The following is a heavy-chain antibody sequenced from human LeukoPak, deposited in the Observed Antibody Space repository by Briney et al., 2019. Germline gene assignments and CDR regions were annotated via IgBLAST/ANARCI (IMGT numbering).Heavy chain of an antibody. D-gene: IGHD5-18*01. V-gene: IGHV4-59*13. J-gene: IGHJ4*02. CDR2: VYYSGST. CDR3: ARGGAQLWLPIDS. CDR1: GGPINTYY. Sequence: PSETLSLTCTVSGGPINTYYWTWIRKPPGKGLEGIGYVYYSGSTNYNPSLKSRVTISVDTSKSQFSLKVSSVTAADTAVYYCARGGAQLWLPIDSWGQGTLVTVSS.